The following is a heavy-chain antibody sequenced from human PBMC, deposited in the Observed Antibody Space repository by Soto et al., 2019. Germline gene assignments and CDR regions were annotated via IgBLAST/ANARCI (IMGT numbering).Heavy chain of an antibody. CDR2: IYHSGST. V-gene: IGHV4-30-2*01. CDR3: ARVPDV. J-gene: IGHJ6*02. CDR1: GGSISSGGYS. Sequence: HLQLQESGSGLVKPSQTLSLTCAVSGGSISSGGYSWSWIRQPPGKGLEWIGYIYHSGSTYYNPSLKSRVTIPADRSKNQFSLKLSSVTAADTAVYYCARVPDVWGQGTTVTVSS.